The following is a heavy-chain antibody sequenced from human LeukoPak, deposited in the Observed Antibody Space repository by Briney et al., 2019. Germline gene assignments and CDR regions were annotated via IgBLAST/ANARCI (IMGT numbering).Heavy chain of an antibody. Sequence: SSETLSLTCTVSGGSVSSGSYYWSWIRQPPGKGLEWIGYIYYSGSTNYNPSLKSRVTISVDTSKNQFSLKLSSVTAADTAVYYCARAGRYFDWLPNWFDPWGQGTLVTVSS. V-gene: IGHV4-61*01. CDR3: ARAGRYFDWLPNWFDP. D-gene: IGHD3-9*01. J-gene: IGHJ5*02. CDR1: GGSVSSGSYY. CDR2: IYYSGST.